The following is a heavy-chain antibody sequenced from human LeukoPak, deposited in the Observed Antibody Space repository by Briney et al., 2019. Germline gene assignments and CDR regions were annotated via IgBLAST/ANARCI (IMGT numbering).Heavy chain of an antibody. D-gene: IGHD5-18*01. CDR2: ISAYNGNT. Sequence: ASVKVSCRASGGTFSSYAISWVRQAPGQGLEWMGWISAYNGNTNYAQKLQGRVTMTTDTSTSTAYMELRSLRSDDTAVYYCARALVDTAMVFFDYWGQGTLVTVSS. J-gene: IGHJ4*02. CDR3: ARALVDTAMVFFDY. CDR1: GGTFSSYA. V-gene: IGHV1-18*01.